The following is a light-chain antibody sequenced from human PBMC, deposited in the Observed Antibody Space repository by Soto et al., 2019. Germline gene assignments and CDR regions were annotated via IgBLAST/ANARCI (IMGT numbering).Light chain of an antibody. Sequence: EIVMTQSPATLSVSPGERATLSCRASQSVSSNLAWYQQKPGQAPRLLIYGASTRATGITARFIGSGSGTEVTITFCSLQSEDFAVYYCQQYNNWPMYTFGQGTKLEIK. CDR2: GAS. J-gene: IGKJ2*01. V-gene: IGKV3-15*01. CDR1: QSVSSN. CDR3: QQYNNWPMYT.